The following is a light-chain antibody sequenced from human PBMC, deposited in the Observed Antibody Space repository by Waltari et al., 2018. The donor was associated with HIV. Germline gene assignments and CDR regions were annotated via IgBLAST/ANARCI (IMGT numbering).Light chain of an antibody. J-gene: IGLJ2*01. CDR2: RNN. CDR1: CSHIEPHF. CDR3: AAWDDSMRGV. V-gene: IGLV1-47*01. Sequence: HSVLTHPPSASGTPGHRVTLSYSGSCSHIEPHFVYWYQQLPGTAPKLLIYRNNQRPSGVPDRFSGSKSGNSASLAISGLRAEDEADYYCAAWDDSMRGVFGGGTKLTVL.